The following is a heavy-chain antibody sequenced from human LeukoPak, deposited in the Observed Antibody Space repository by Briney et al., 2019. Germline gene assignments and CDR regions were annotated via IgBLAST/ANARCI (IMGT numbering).Heavy chain of an antibody. Sequence: PGGSLRLSCAASGFTFNNYEMNWVRQAPGKGLEWVSYISSSGYTIYYADSVKGRFTISRDNAKNSLYLQMNSLRAEDTAVYYCARESGLTILRGTFDYWGQGTLVTVSS. CDR1: GFTFNNYE. D-gene: IGHD3-10*01. V-gene: IGHV3-48*03. CDR2: ISSSGYTI. J-gene: IGHJ4*02. CDR3: ARESGLTILRGTFDY.